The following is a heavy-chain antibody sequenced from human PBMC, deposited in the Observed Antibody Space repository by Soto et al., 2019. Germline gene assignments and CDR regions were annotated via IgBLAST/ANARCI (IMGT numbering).Heavy chain of an antibody. Sequence: DVQLVESGGGLVQPGRSLRLSCAASGFTFDDYAMHWVRQAPGKGLEWVSGISWNSGSIGYADSVKGRFTISRDNAKNSLYLQMNSLRAEDTALYYCAKGDDYGDYARFFFDYWGQGTLVTVSS. V-gene: IGHV3-9*01. CDR1: GFTFDDYA. CDR3: AKGDDYGDYARFFFDY. D-gene: IGHD4-17*01. CDR2: ISWNSGSI. J-gene: IGHJ4*02.